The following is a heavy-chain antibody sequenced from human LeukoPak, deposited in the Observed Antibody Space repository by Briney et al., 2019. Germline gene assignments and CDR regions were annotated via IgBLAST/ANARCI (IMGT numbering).Heavy chain of an antibody. Sequence: GESLKISCKASGYSFTNYWIAWVRQMPGKGLEWMGIIYAGDSDTRYSPSFQGQVTISADRSISTAYLQWSSLKASDTAMYYCARRVDSGLSFDFWGQGTLVTVSS. CDR3: ARRVDSGLSFDF. D-gene: IGHD2-15*01. J-gene: IGHJ4*02. V-gene: IGHV5-51*01. CDR1: GYSFTNYW. CDR2: IYAGDSDT.